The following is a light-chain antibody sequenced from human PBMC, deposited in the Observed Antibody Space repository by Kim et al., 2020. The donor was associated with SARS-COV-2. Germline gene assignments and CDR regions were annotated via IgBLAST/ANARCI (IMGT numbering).Light chain of an antibody. CDR2: RNT. CDR3: ATWDDSLRGGV. J-gene: IGLJ2*01. V-gene: IGLV1-47*01. CDR1: NSNIGNNY. Sequence: QSVLTQPPSASGTPGQTVSISCSGSNSNIGNNYVYWYQQVPGSAPKLLVFRNTERPSGVPDRFSGSKSGTSASLAISGLRSDDEADYYCATWDDSLRGGVFGGGTKVTVL.